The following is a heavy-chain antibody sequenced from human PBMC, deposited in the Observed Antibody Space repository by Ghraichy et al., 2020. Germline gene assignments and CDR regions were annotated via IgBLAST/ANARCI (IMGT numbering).Heavy chain of an antibody. Sequence: PTLVKPTQTLTLTCTFSGFSLSTSGVGVGWIRQPPGKALEWLALIYWDDDKRYSPSLNSRLTITKDTSKNQVVLTMTNMGPVETATYYCVRRARYSSGWPFDYWGQGTLVTVSS. J-gene: IGHJ4*02. V-gene: IGHV2-5*02. CDR1: GFSLSTSGVG. D-gene: IGHD6-19*01. CDR2: IYWDDDK. CDR3: VRRARYSSGWPFDY.